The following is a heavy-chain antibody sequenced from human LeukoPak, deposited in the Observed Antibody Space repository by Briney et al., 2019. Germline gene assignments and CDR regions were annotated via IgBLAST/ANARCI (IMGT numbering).Heavy chain of an antibody. CDR1: GYTFIDYY. V-gene: IGHV1-2*02. CDR2: INPNSGTT. D-gene: IGHD2-21*01. CDR3: ARLKKLMPYCEF. Sequence: GASVKVSCKSSGYTFIDYYIHWVRQAPGQGLEWMGWINPNSGTTKYAPKFQGRVSMTKNTSINTAYMDLTILRSDDTAIFYCARLKKLMPYCEFWGKGNLVTVS. J-gene: IGHJ4*02.